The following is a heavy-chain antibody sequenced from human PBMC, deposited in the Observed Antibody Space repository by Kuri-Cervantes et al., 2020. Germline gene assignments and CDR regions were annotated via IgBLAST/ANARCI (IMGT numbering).Heavy chain of an antibody. CDR1: EDTFSNYA. Sequence: SVKVSCKASEDTFSNYAISWVRQAPGQGLEWMGGIIPIFDTRNYAQKFQGRVTITADKSTSTAYMELSSLRSDDTAVYYCARVGDYDSSGDGAFDVWGRGTMVTVSS. CDR2: IIPIFDTR. D-gene: IGHD3-22*01. J-gene: IGHJ3*01. CDR3: ARVGDYDSSGDGAFDV. V-gene: IGHV1-69*06.